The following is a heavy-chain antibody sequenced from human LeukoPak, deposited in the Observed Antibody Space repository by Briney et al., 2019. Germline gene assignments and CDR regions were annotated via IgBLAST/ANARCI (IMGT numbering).Heavy chain of an antibody. J-gene: IGHJ4*02. CDR1: GFTFSNYW. Sequence: VQPGGSLRLSCGASGFTFSNYWMHWARQAPGKGLVWVSRINSDGSSTSYADSVKGRFTISRDNAKNTLYLQMNSLRAEDTAVYYCARAEWELPLRDWGQGTLVTVSS. CDR3: ARAEWELPLRD. D-gene: IGHD1-26*01. CDR2: INSDGSST. V-gene: IGHV3-74*01.